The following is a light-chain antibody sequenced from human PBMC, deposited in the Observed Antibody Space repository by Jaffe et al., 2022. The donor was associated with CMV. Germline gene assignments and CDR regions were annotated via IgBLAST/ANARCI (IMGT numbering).Light chain of an antibody. V-gene: IGKV1-5*03. CDR2: KAS. CDR1: QSISNW. Sequence: DIQMTQSPSTLSASVGDRVTITCRASQSISNWLAWYQRKPGKAPNLLIYKASSLQSGVPSRFSGSGSGTEFTLTISSLQPDDFATYYCQQYDTYPLTFGGGTKVEIK. J-gene: IGKJ4*01. CDR3: QQYDTYPLT.